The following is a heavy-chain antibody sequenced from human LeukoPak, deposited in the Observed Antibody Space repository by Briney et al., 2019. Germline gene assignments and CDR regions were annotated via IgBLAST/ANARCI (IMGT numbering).Heavy chain of an antibody. CDR3: ASARRGASRNWYFDL. CDR2: IIPILGIA. CDR1: GGTFSGYA. V-gene: IGHV1-69*04. Sequence: SVKVSCKASGGTFSGYAISWVRQAPGQGLEWMGRIIPILGIANYAQKFRGRVTITADKSTSTAYMELSSLRSEDTAVYYCASARRGASRNWYFDLWGRGTLVTVSS. J-gene: IGHJ2*01. D-gene: IGHD6-6*01.